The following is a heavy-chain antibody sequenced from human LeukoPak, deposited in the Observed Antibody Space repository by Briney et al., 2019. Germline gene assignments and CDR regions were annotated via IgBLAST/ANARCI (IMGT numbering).Heavy chain of an antibody. CDR1: GFTFSSYA. Sequence: GGSLRLSCAASGFTFSSYAMIWVRQAPGKGLEWVSGISDTGGSTYYADSVKGRFTISRDNSKNTLYLQMNSLRADDTAVYYCAKDAVTALAGYYYYMDVGGKGTMVTVSS. J-gene: IGHJ6*03. V-gene: IGHV3-23*01. CDR2: ISDTGGST. D-gene: IGHD6-19*01. CDR3: AKDAVTALAGYYYYMDV.